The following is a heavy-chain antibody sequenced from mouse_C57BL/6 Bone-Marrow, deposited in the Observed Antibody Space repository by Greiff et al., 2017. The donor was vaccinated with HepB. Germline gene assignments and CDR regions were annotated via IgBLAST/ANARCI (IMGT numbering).Heavy chain of an antibody. J-gene: IGHJ3*01. CDR1: GYSITSDY. V-gene: IGHV3-8*01. Sequence: VQLKESGPGLAKPSQTLSLTCSVTGYSITSDYWNWIRQFPGNKLEYMGYISDSGSTYYNPSLNSRISITRDTSKNQYYLQLNSVTTEDTATYYCARALSPGSSLAYWGQGTLVTVSA. CDR2: ISDSGST. CDR3: ARALSPGSSLAY. D-gene: IGHD1-1*01.